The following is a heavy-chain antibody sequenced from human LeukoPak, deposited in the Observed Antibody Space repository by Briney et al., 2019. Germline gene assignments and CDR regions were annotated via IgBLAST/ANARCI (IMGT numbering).Heavy chain of an antibody. J-gene: IGHJ4*02. CDR2: IIPIFGTA. CDR3: ARDRGGPLGYCSSTSCYNDDY. CDR1: GGTFSSYA. D-gene: IGHD2-2*01. V-gene: IGHV1-69*13. Sequence: ASVKVSCKASGGTFSSYAISWVRQAPGQGLEWMGGIIPIFGTANYAQKFQGRVTITADESTSTAYMELRSLRSDDTAVYYCARDRGGPLGYCSSTSCYNDDYWGQGTLVTVSS.